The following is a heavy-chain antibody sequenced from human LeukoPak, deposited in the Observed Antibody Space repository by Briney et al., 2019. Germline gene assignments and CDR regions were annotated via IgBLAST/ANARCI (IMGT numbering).Heavy chain of an antibody. CDR2: SIPIFGTA. CDR3: ARGPFAYCGGDCHRHYYYYGMDV. V-gene: IGHV1-69*13. D-gene: IGHD2-21*02. CDR1: GGTFSSYA. J-gene: IGHJ6*02. Sequence: ASVKVSCKASGGTFSSYAISWVRQAPGQGLEWMGGSIPIFGTANYAQKFQGRVTITADESTSTAYMELSSLRSEDTAVYYCARGPFAYCGGDCHRHYYYYGMDVWGQGTTVTVSS.